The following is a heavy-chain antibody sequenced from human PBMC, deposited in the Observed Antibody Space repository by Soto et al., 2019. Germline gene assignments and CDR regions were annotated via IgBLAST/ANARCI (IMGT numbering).Heavy chain of an antibody. CDR2: INPNSGGT. J-gene: IGHJ6*03. CDR3: ARGAAYYDSWSGTGPNYYMDV. D-gene: IGHD3-3*01. V-gene: IGHV1-2*04. Sequence: ASVKVSCKASGYTFTGYYMHWVRQAPGQGLEWMGWINPNSGGTNYAQKFQGWVTMTRDTSISTAYMELSRLRSDDTAVYYCARGAAYYDSWSGTGPNYYMDVWGKGTTVTVSS. CDR1: GYTFTGYY.